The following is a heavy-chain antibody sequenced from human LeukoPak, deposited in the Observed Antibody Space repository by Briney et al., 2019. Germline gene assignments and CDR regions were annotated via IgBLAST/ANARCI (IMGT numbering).Heavy chain of an antibody. CDR3: AKDRAYGSGSYGTPAFDY. D-gene: IGHD3-10*01. CDR1: GFTFSSYA. V-gene: IGHV3-23*01. Sequence: GGPLRLSCAASGFTFSSYAMSWVRQAPGKGLEWVSAISGSGGSTYYADSVKGRFTISRDNSKNTLYLQMNSLRAEDTAVYYCAKDRAYGSGSYGTPAFDYWGQGTLVTVSS. CDR2: ISGSGGST. J-gene: IGHJ4*02.